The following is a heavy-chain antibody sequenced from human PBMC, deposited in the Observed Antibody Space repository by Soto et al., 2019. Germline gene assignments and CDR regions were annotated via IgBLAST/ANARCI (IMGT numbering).Heavy chain of an antibody. D-gene: IGHD3-22*01. Sequence: SETLSLTCTVSGGSISSGDYYWSWIRQPPGKGLEWIGYIYYSGSTYYNPSLKSRVTISVDTSASTVYLGLSSLSSEDTASYYCARTGHSGSYDFWGQGTLVTVSS. CDR2: IYYSGST. J-gene: IGHJ4*02. V-gene: IGHV4-30-4*02. CDR3: ARTGHSGSYDF. CDR1: GGSISSGDYY.